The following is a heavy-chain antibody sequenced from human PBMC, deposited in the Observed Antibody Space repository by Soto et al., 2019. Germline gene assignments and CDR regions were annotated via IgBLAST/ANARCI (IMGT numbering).Heavy chain of an antibody. J-gene: IGHJ4*02. V-gene: IGHV4-34*01. CDR3: ASARWDY. Sequence: PSETLSLTCAVSGASFSANYWTWIRQPPGKGLEWIGEINHSGNTNYNPSLKSRVTISADTSKNQFSLKLSSVTAADTAVYYCASARWDYWGQGTLVTASS. CDR2: INHSGNT. CDR1: GASFSANY.